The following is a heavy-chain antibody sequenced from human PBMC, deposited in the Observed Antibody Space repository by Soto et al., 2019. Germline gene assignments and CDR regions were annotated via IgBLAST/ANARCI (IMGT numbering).Heavy chain of an antibody. CDR1: GYTFTSYG. CDR3: ARDLGGWEDY. J-gene: IGHJ4*02. D-gene: IGHD6-19*01. V-gene: IGHV1-18*01. Sequence: ASVKVSCKASGYTFTSYGISWVRQAPGQGLEWMGWISAYNGNTYHAQKLQGRVTMTADTSTSTAYMELRSLRSDDTAVYYCARDLGGWEDYWGQGTLVTVSS. CDR2: ISAYNGNT.